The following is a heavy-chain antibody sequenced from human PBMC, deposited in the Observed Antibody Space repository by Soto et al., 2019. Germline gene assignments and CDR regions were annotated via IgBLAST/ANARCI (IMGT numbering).Heavy chain of an antibody. V-gene: IGHV3-21*01. J-gene: IGHJ6*03. CDR2: ISSSSSYI. Sequence: GGSLRLSCAASGFTFSSYSMNWVRQAPGKGLEWVSSISSSSSYIYYADSVKGRLTISRDNAKNSLYLQMNSLRAEDTAVYYCAREVGPGDYEYYYMDVWGKGTTVTVSS. CDR1: GFTFSSYS. CDR3: AREVGPGDYEYYYMDV.